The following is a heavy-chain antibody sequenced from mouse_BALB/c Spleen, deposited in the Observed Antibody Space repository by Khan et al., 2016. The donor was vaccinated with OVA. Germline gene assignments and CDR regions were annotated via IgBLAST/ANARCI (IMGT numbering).Heavy chain of an antibody. CDR2: ISYSGST. CDR1: GYSITSDYA. Sequence: EVQLQESGPGLVKPSQSLSLTCTVTGYSITSDYAWNWIRQFPGNQLEWMGYISYSGSTTYNPSLKSRISITRDTSKHTFFLQLKSVTSEDTATYYCASELGRYYALDYWGQGTSVTVSS. CDR3: ASELGRYYALDY. V-gene: IGHV3-2*02. D-gene: IGHD4-1*01. J-gene: IGHJ4*01.